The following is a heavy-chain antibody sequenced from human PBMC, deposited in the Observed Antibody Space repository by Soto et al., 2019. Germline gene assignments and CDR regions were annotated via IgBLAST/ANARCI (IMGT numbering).Heavy chain of an antibody. CDR3: ARVVMTTVPASYYYGMDV. CDR2: VIPFIGTA. Sequence: ASVKVSCKASGGTFSSYAISCVRQGPGEGLEWMGRVIPFIGTANYAQKFQGRVTITADESTSTAYMELTSLRSEDTAVYYCARVVMTTVPASYYYGMDVWGQGTTVTVSS. J-gene: IGHJ6*02. V-gene: IGHV1-69*11. D-gene: IGHD4-4*01. CDR1: GGTFSSYA.